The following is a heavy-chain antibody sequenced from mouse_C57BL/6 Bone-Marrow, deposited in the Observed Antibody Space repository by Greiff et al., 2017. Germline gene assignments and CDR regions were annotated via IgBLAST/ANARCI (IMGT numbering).Heavy chain of an antibody. CDR1: GYTFTSYW. V-gene: IGHV1-55*01. CDR3: ARPYYSNYSYFDV. D-gene: IGHD2-5*01. J-gene: IGHJ1*03. CDR2: IYPGSGST. Sequence: QVQLQQPGAELVKPGASVKMSCKASGYTFTSYWITWVKQRPGQGLEWIGDIYPGSGSTNYNEKFKSKATLTVDTSPSTAYMQLSSLTSADSAVYYCARPYYSNYSYFDVWGTGTTVTVSS.